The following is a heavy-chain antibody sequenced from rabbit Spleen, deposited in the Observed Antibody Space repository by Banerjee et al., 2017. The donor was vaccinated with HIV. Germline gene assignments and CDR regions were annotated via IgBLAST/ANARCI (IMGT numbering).Heavy chain of an antibody. J-gene: IGHJ4*01. CDR1: GFSLSRYW. CDR2: ITSSGSK. CDR3: AIGFYDDYMNL. D-gene: IGHD2-1*01. V-gene: IGHV1S45*01. Sequence: QQQLEESGGGLVQPGESLKLSCTASGFSLSRYWMSWVRQTPGKGLEWIGWITSSGSKDYASWVNGRFTFSKTSPTTMTLQMTSLTAADTATYFCAIGFYDDYMNLWGPGTLVTVS.